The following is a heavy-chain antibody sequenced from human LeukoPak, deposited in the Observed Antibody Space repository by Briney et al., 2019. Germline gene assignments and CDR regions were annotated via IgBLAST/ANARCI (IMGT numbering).Heavy chain of an antibody. CDR3: AREGDIVVVPAAIDY. J-gene: IGHJ4*02. Sequence: GALLLSCAASGFTFSDYYMSWIRQAPGKGLEWVSYISSSGSTIYYADSVKGRFTISRDNAKNSLYLQMNSLRAEDTAVYYCAREGDIVVVPAAIDYWGQGTLVTVSS. V-gene: IGHV3-11*01. D-gene: IGHD2-2*01. CDR1: GFTFSDYY. CDR2: ISSSGSTI.